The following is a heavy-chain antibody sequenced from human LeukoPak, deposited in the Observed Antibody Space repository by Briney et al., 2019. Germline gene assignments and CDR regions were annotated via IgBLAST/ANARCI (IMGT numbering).Heavy chain of an antibody. D-gene: IGHD1-26*01. CDR1: GGSISSYY. Sequence: SETLSLTCTVSGGSISSYYWSWVRQPPGKGLEWIGYIYYSGSTNYSPSLKSRVTMSVDTSKNQFSLKLSSVTAADTAVYYCVRGGIVGTTARIPLFDYWGQGTLVTVSS. V-gene: IGHV4-59*01. CDR2: IYYSGST. CDR3: VRGGIVGTTARIPLFDY. J-gene: IGHJ4*02.